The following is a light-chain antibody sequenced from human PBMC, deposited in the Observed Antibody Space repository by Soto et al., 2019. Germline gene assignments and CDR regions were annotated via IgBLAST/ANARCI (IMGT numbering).Light chain of an antibody. CDR2: GAS. Sequence: EIVMTQSPATLSVSPGERVTLSCRASQSVSRSLAWYQQKPGQAPRLLIYGASTRATGIPARFSGRGSGTEFTLNISSLQSEDFAVYYCQQYNNWPPFTFGPGTKVDIK. CDR1: QSVSRS. CDR3: QQYNNWPPFT. V-gene: IGKV3-15*01. J-gene: IGKJ3*01.